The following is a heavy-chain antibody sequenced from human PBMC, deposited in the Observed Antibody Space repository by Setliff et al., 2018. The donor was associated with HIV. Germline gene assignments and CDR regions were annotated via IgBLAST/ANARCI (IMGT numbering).Heavy chain of an antibody. CDR2: IFSSGST. CDR1: GGSISSYC. J-gene: IGHJ5*02. V-gene: IGHV4-4*09. D-gene: IGHD3-10*01. Sequence: SETLSLTCTVSGGSISSYCWNWIRQSPGRGLEWVGFIFSSGSTKYNPSLQSRVTMSIDTSKNQFSLKLTSVIAADTAVYYCARRIDNSGSFPDKNWFDTWGQGSLVTVSS. CDR3: ARRIDNSGSFPDKNWFDT.